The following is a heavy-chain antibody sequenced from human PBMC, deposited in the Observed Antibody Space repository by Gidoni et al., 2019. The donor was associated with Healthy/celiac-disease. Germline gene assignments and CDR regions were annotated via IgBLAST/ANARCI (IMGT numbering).Heavy chain of an antibody. CDR1: VGSFSGYS. V-gene: IGHV4-34*01. CDR3: ARGILAARSFFDY. D-gene: IGHD6-6*01. Sequence: VQLQPWGAGPLQPPAPLSLTCAVYVGSFSGYSWSWIRQPPGKGLEWIGEINHSGSTNYNPSLKSRVTISVDTSKNQFSLKLSPGTAADTAVYYCARGILAARSFFDYWGQGTLVTVSS. CDR2: INHSGST. J-gene: IGHJ4*02.